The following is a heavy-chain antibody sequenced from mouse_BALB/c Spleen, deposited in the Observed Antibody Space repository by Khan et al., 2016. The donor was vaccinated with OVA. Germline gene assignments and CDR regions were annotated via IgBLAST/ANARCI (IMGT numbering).Heavy chain of an antibody. CDR2: ISPGSGNP. CDR1: GYTFTSYW. J-gene: IGHJ4*01. D-gene: IGHD1-1*01. Sequence: DLVKPGASVKLSCKASGYTFTSYWINWIKQRPGQGLEWIGRISPGSGNPYYNEMFKGKATLTVETSSSTAYIQLSSLSAEDSAVYFCARENYYCSSHYAMDFWGQGTSVTASS. V-gene: IGHV1S41*01. CDR3: ARENYYCSSHYAMDF.